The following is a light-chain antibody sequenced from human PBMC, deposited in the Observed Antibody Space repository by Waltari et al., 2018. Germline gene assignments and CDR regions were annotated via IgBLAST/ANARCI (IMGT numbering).Light chain of an antibody. V-gene: IGLV2-23*01. J-gene: IGLJ2*01. CDR3: CSYAGSSTLV. CDR1: SSDVGSYNL. CDR2: EGS. Sequence: QSALTQPASVSGSPGQSITISCTGTSSDVGSYNLVSWYQQHPGKAPQLMIYEGSKRPSGVSNRSSGSKSGNTASLTISGLQAEDEADYYCCSYAGSSTLVFGGGTKLTVL.